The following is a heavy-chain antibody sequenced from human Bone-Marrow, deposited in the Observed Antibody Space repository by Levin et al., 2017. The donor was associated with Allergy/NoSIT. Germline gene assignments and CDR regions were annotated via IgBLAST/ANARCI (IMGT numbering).Heavy chain of an antibody. Sequence: GGSLRLSCAASGFNFHDYGASWVRQAPGKGLEWVSGINWNGGGTGHADSVKGRFTISRDNAKNSLYLQMNSLRAEDTALYYCAREIAVAGTSQPCFDYWGQGTLVTVSS. CDR1: GFNFHDYG. V-gene: IGHV3-20*04. CDR3: AREIAVAGTSQPCFDY. CDR2: INWNGGGT. J-gene: IGHJ4*02. D-gene: IGHD6-19*01.